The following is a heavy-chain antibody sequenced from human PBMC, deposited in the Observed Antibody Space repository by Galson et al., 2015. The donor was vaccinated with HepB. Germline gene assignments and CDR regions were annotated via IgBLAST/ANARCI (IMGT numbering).Heavy chain of an antibody. CDR1: GFTFSRHW. CDR3: ARVFIYGFSWYWDS. CDR2: IKEDGSEK. D-gene: IGHD6-13*01. Sequence: SLRLSCAASGFTFSRHWMSWVRQAPGKGLEWVASIKEDGSEKKYVDSVKGRFTISRDDAQNSLYLQMNFLRAEDTAMYYCARVFIYGFSWYWDSWGQGTLVTVAS. J-gene: IGHJ4*02. V-gene: IGHV3-7*03.